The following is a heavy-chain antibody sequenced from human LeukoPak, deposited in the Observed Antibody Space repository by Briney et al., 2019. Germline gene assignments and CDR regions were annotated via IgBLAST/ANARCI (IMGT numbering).Heavy chain of an antibody. Sequence: ASVKVSCKASGGTFSSYAISWVRQAPGQGLEWMGGIIPIFGTANYAQKFQGRVTVTADESTSTAYMELSSLRSEDTAVYYCARVVPAATDAFDIWGQGTMVTVSS. CDR1: GGTFSSYA. J-gene: IGHJ3*02. CDR3: ARVVPAATDAFDI. V-gene: IGHV1-69*01. CDR2: IIPIFGTA. D-gene: IGHD2-2*01.